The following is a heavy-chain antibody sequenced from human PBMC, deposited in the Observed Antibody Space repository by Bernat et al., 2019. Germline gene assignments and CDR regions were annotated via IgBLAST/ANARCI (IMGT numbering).Heavy chain of an antibody. J-gene: IGHJ3*02. CDR3: ARAIMAPWSPFDI. CDR2: ISGSGGST. D-gene: IGHD3-16*01. V-gene: IGHV3-23*01. CDR1: GFTFSSYA. Sequence: EVQLLESGGGLVQPGGSLRLSCAASGFTFSSYAMSWVRQAPGKGLEGVSAISGSGGSTYYADSVKGRFTISRDNSKNTLYLQMNSLRAEDTAVYYCARAIMAPWSPFDIWGQGTMVTVSS.